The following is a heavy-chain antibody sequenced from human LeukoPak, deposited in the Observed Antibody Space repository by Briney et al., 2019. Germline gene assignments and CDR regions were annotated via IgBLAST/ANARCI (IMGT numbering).Heavy chain of an antibody. V-gene: IGHV3-74*01. CDR1: GFTFSNNW. CDR3: ARDVVQCSSTSCYTELPFDY. D-gene: IGHD2-2*02. Sequence: GGSLRLSCAASGFTFSNNWMHWVRQAPGKGLVWVSRISSDGSRTSYADSVKDRFSISRDSAKNTLYLQMSSLRAEDTAVYYCARDVVQCSSTSCYTELPFDYWGQGTLVTVSS. CDR2: ISSDGSRT. J-gene: IGHJ4*02.